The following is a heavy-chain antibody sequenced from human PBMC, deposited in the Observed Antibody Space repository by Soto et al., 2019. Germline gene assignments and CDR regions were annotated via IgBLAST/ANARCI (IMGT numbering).Heavy chain of an antibody. J-gene: IGHJ5*02. D-gene: IGHD3-16*01. CDR1: GGSISSGDYY. Sequence: SETLSLTCTVSGGSISSGDYYWSWIRQPPGKGLEWIGYIYYSGSTYYNPSLKSRVTISVDTSKNQFSLKLSSVTAADTAVYYCARGARFGWFDPWCQGTLVTVSS. CDR3: ARGARFGWFDP. V-gene: IGHV4-30-4*01. CDR2: IYYSGST.